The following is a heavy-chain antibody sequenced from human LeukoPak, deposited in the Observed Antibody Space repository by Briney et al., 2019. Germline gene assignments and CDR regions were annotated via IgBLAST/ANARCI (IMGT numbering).Heavy chain of an antibody. J-gene: IGHJ4*02. CDR2: ISGDGGST. CDR3: AKVAGIAENYYFDY. Sequence: GGSLRLSCAASGFTLDDYAMHWVRQAPGKGLEWVSLISGDGGSTYYADSVKGRFTISRDNSKNSLYLQMNSLRTEDTALYYCAKVAGIAENYYFDYWGQGTLVTVSS. CDR1: GFTLDDYA. V-gene: IGHV3-43*02. D-gene: IGHD6-13*01.